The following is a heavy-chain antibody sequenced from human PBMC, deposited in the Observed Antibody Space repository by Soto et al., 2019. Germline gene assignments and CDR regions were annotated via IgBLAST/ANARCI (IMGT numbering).Heavy chain of an antibody. CDR3: ASEYCSGGSCYYYGMDV. V-gene: IGHV3-33*01. J-gene: IGHJ6*02. CDR2: IWYDGSNK. CDR1: GFTFSNYG. Sequence: QVQLVESGGGVVQPGRSLRLSCAASGFTFSNYGMHWVRQAPGKGLEWVAVIWYDGSNKYYADSVKGRFTISRDNSKNTLYLQMNSRRAEDTAVYCCASEYCSGGSCYYYGMDVWGQGTTVTVSS. D-gene: IGHD2-15*01.